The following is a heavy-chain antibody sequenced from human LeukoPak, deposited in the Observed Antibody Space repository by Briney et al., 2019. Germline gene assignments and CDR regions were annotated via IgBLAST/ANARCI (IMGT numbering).Heavy chain of an antibody. Sequence: ASVKVSCKASGYTFTSYDINWVRQATGQGLEWMGWMNPNSGNTGYAQKFQGRVTMTRNTSISTAYMELSSLRSEDTAVYYYARGGQHYYDSSGYFDWGQGTLVTVSS. V-gene: IGHV1-8*01. CDR2: MNPNSGNT. CDR1: GYTFTSYD. D-gene: IGHD3-22*01. J-gene: IGHJ4*02. CDR3: ARGGQHYYDSSGYFD.